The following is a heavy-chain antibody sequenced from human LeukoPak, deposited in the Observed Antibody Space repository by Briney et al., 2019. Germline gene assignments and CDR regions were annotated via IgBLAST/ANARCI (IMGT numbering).Heavy chain of an antibody. CDR1: RGSIPSYY. CDR2: IHYSGGS. CDR3: ARAAPYYRWCDP. V-gene: IGHV4-59*12. Sequence: PSGALSLTRTVSRGSIPSYYWNSIRQPPAKGLEWYGYIHYSGGSNYHPSVNSRDTMSVDTTKNQYSLRLTSVSAADTAVYYCARAAPYYRWCDPWGRGTLVTVSS. J-gene: IGHJ5*02. D-gene: IGHD3-10*01.